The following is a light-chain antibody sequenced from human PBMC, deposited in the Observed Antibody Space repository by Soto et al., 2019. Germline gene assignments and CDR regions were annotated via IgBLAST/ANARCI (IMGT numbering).Light chain of an antibody. CDR3: QQRNNWPPLT. CDR1: QSVSSY. V-gene: IGKV3-11*01. Sequence: EIVLTQSPATLSLSPGERATLSCRASQSVSSYLAWYQQKPGQAPRLLIYDASNKATGIPARFSGSGSGTAFTLTSSSLEPEDLPVYYLQQRNNWPPLTVGGGTKLDIK. J-gene: IGKJ4*01. CDR2: DAS.